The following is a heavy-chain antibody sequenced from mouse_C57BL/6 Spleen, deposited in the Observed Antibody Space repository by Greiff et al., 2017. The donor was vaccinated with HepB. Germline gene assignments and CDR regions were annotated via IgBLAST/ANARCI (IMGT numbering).Heavy chain of an antibody. V-gene: IGHV1-64*01. CDR3: AYYDYDYAMDY. CDR2: IHPNSGST. J-gene: IGHJ4*01. D-gene: IGHD2-4*01. Sequence: VQLQQPGAELVKPGASVKLSCKASGYTFTSYWMHWVKQRPGQGLEWIGMIHPNSGSTNYNEKFKSKATLTVDKSSSTAYMQLSSLTSEDSAVYYCAYYDYDYAMDYWGQGTSVTVSS. CDR1: GYTFTSYW.